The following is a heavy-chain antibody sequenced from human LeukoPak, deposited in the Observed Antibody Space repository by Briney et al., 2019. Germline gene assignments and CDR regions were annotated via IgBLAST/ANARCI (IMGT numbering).Heavy chain of an antibody. Sequence: GGSLRLSCAASGFTFSSYDMHWVRQAPGKGLEWVAFIQYDGSNMYYGDSVKGRFTVSRDNSKNTLYLEINSLTSEDTAMYYCASYDIFSAGKRVDPWGQGTLVTVSS. D-gene: IGHD3-9*01. CDR2: IQYDGSNM. V-gene: IGHV3-30*02. J-gene: IGHJ5*02. CDR1: GFTFSSYD. CDR3: ASYDIFSAGKRVDP.